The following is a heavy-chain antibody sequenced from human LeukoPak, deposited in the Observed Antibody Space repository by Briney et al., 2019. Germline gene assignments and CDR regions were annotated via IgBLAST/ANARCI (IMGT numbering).Heavy chain of an antibody. J-gene: IGHJ6*03. V-gene: IGHV4-59*01. Sequence: SETLSLTCTVSGGSISSYYWSWIRQPPGKGLEWIGYIYYSGSTNYNPSLKSRLTISVDTSKNQFSLKLTSVTAADTAVYYCARAGVPDYYYYMDVWGKGTTVTVSS. CDR2: IYYSGST. CDR3: ARAGVPDYYYYMDV. CDR1: GGSISSYY.